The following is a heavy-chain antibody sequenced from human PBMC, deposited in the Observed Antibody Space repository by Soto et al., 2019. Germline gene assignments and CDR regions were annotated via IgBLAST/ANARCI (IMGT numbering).Heavy chain of an antibody. Sequence: GGSLRLSCAASGFTFSSYGMHWVRQAPGKGLEWVAVTSYDGSNKYYTDSVKGRFTISRDNSKNTLYLQMNSLRAEDTAVYYCAKGYSSSWTPYYFDYWGQGTLVTVSS. D-gene: IGHD6-13*01. CDR2: TSYDGSNK. J-gene: IGHJ4*02. V-gene: IGHV3-30*18. CDR1: GFTFSSYG. CDR3: AKGYSSSWTPYYFDY.